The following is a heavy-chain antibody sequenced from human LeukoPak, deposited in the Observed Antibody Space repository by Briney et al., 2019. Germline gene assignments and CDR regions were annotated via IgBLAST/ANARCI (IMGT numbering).Heavy chain of an antibody. V-gene: IGHV3-30*02. Sequence: GGSLRLSCAASGFTFSTYGMHWVRQAPGKGLEWVAFIRYDGSNKYYADSVKGRFTISRDNSKNTLYLQMNSLRVEDTAVYYCARLYCGGDCYTEPFDYWGQGTLVTVSS. CDR3: ARLYCGGDCYTEPFDY. J-gene: IGHJ4*02. CDR1: GFTFSTYG. CDR2: IRYDGSNK. D-gene: IGHD2-21*02.